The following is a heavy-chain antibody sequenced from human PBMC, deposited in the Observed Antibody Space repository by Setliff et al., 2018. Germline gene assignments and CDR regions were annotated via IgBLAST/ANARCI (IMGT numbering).Heavy chain of an antibody. D-gene: IGHD3-3*01. Sequence: SGPTLVNPTETLTLTCIVSGFSLSNGRMGVSWIRQPPGKALEWLAHIFSNDEKSYNTSLKTRLTISKDTSVSTTYLQISSLKAEDTAVYYCARGGDIITIFGVVTSDYYYYMDVWGTGTTVTVSS. V-gene: IGHV2-26*01. CDR2: IFSNDEK. J-gene: IGHJ6*03. CDR1: GFSLSNGRMG. CDR3: ARGGDIITIFGVVTSDYYYYMDV.